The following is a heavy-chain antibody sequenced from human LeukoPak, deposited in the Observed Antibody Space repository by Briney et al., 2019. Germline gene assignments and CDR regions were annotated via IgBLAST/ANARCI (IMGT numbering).Heavy chain of an antibody. CDR2: ISAYNANT. CDR3: ARDHIWFGNLPEAFDI. V-gene: IGHV1-18*01. CDR1: GYTFTSYG. J-gene: IGHJ3*02. D-gene: IGHD3-10*01. Sequence: ASVKVSCKASGYTFTSYGITWVRQAPGQGLEWMGWISAYNANTNYAQKFQGRVTMTTHTSTSTAYMELRSLRSDDTAIYYCARDHIWFGNLPEAFDIWGQGTMVTVSS.